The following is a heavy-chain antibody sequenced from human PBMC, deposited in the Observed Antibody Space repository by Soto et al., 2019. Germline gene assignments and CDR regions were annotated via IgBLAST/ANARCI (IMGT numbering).Heavy chain of an antibody. CDR3: ARGGDLDGSSGYYYGY. J-gene: IGHJ4*02. CDR1: GGSISSGDYY. V-gene: IGHV4-30-4*01. CDR2: IYYSGST. D-gene: IGHD3-22*01. Sequence: PSETLSLTCTDSGGSISSGDYYWSWIRQPPGKGLEWIGYIYYSGSTYYNPSLKSRVTISVDTSKNQFSLKLSSVTAADTAVYYCARGGDLDGSSGYYYGYWGQGTLVTVSS.